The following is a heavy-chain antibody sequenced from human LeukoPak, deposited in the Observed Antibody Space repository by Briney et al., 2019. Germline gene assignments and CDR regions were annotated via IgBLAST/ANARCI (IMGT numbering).Heavy chain of an antibody. CDR1: GGSIRSYY. CDR2: IYHSGNT. V-gene: IGHV4-59*01. Sequence: SETLSLTCTVSGGSIRSYYWSWIRQPPGKGLEWIGYIYHSGNTNYNPSLKSRVTISVDTSKNQFSLKLSSVTAADTAVYYCAGTYIYYYYYYMDVWGKGTTVTISS. D-gene: IGHD2-2*02. CDR3: AGTYIYYYYYYMDV. J-gene: IGHJ6*03.